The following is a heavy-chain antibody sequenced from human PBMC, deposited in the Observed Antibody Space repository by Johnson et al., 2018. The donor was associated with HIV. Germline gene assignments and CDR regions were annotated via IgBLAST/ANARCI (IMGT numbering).Heavy chain of an antibody. V-gene: IGHV3-7*03. J-gene: IGHJ3*02. CDR1: GFTFSSYW. CDR3: ARVSYNSRRRAVDAFDI. D-gene: IGHD6-13*01. CDR2: IKQDGSEK. Sequence: EVQLVESGGGLVQPGGSLRLSCAASGFTFSSYWMSWVRQAPGKGLEWVANIKQDGSEKYSVDSLKGRFPISRDNSENTLFLQMNSLRAEDTAVYYCARVSYNSRRRAVDAFDIWGQGTMVTVSS.